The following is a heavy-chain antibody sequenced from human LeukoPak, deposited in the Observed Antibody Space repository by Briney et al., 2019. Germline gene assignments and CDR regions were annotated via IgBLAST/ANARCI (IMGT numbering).Heavy chain of an antibody. CDR1: LFTFSSYS. D-gene: IGHD3-10*01. CDR3: ARDVTMVRGVIPHRGYSYGMVV. Sequence: GGSLRLSCAPSLFTFSSYSMNWVPQAPGGGLEWVSSISSSSSYIYYADTVKGRCTISRDNAKNSLYMQNNSVRTAGTAVYYCARDVTMVRGVIPHRGYSYGMVVWGQGTTVTVS. J-gene: IGHJ6*02. CDR2: ISSSSSYI. V-gene: IGHV3-21*03.